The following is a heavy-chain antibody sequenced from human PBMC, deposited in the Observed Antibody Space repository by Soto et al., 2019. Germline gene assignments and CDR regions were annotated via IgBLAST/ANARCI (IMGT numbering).Heavy chain of an antibody. CDR2: IYYTGNT. CDR3: VRVEMYAGDLNPNFQR. D-gene: IGHD2-8*01. Sequence: PSETLTLSCTVSGFSLSSSYHYWGCMGQLPGKGLVWIGSIYYTGNTYYDPSLKRRDSISVDTATKENPLRLRAESDEDAAVYYCVRVEMYAGDLNPNFQRRGQGALVT. J-gene: IGHJ4*02. V-gene: IGHV4-39*01. CDR1: GFSLSSSYHY.